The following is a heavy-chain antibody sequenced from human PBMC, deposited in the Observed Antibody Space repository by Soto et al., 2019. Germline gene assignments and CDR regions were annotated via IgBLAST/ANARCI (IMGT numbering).Heavy chain of an antibody. J-gene: IGHJ4*02. Sequence: SVKVSCKASGFTFSTSAVQWVRQARGQRLERVGWLVVGSGDTNYAQKFQERVTITRDMSTRTAYLELSSLRSEDTGVYYCARSPARSTGCCMDASDYWGQGNLVTVS. CDR2: LVVGSGDT. V-gene: IGHV1-58*01. CDR1: GFTFSTSA. CDR3: ARSPARSTGCCMDASDY. D-gene: IGHD2-2*01.